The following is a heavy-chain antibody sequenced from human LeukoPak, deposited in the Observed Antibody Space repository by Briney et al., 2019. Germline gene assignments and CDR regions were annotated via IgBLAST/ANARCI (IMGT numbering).Heavy chain of an antibody. CDR2: IKQDGSEK. J-gene: IGHJ2*01. CDR1: GFTFSSYW. V-gene: IGHV3-7*01. Sequence: PGGSLRLSCAASGFTFSSYWMSWVRQAPGKGLEWVANIKQDGSEKYYVDSVKGRFTISRDNAKNSLYLQMNSLRAEDTAVYYCARGEGSGWTRSEWYFDLWGRGTLVTVSS. D-gene: IGHD6-19*01. CDR3: ARGEGSGWTRSEWYFDL.